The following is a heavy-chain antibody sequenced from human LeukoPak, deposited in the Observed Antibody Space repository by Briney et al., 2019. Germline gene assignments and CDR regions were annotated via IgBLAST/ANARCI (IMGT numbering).Heavy chain of an antibody. CDR3: ARDRYYYDSSGPFDP. V-gene: IGHV1-2*02. CDR1: GYTFTGYY. J-gene: IGHJ5*02. Sequence: ASAKVSCKASGYTFTGYYMHWVRQAPGQGLEGMGWINPNSGGTNYAQKFQGRVTMTRDTSISTAYMELSRLRSDDTAVYYCARDRYYYDSSGPFDPWGQGTLVTVSS. CDR2: INPNSGGT. D-gene: IGHD3-22*01.